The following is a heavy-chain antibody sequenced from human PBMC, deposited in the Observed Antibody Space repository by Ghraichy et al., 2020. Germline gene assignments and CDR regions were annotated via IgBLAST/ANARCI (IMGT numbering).Heavy chain of an antibody. CDR1: GFAFNSSA. J-gene: IGHJ3*01. D-gene: IGHD2-21*02. CDR3: AREPGDLCGGDCANPRRYV. V-gene: IGHV3-21*01. CDR2: IGGTSSSI. Sequence: GGSLRLSCAASGFAFNSSAINWVRQTPGKGLEWISYIGGTSSSIYYADSMKGRVTISRDNAKKSVYLQINSLRAEDTAVYYCAREPGDLCGGDCANPRRYVWGQRTLVTVAS.